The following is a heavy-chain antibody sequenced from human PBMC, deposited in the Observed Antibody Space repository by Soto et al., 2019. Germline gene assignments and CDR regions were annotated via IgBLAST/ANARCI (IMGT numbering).Heavy chain of an antibody. Sequence: GGSLRLSCAASGFTFSNYAMSWVRQAPGKGLEWVSAISSSGDSPYYADSVKGRFTVSRDNSKNTLYLQMNSLSVEDTAIYYCAKDGIAWHWGQGTLVTVSS. CDR2: ISSSGDSP. V-gene: IGHV3-23*01. CDR1: GFTFSNYA. CDR3: AKDGIAWH. J-gene: IGHJ4*02. D-gene: IGHD1-26*01.